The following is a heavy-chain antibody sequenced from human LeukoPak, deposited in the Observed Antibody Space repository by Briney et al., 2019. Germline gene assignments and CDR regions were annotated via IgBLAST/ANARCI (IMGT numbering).Heavy chain of an antibody. CDR1: GYTFTAYY. Sequence: ASVRVSCKASGYTFTAYYMYWVRQAPGQGLVWMGRINPNSGGTNYAQNFQGRVTMTRDTSISTAYMELSRLRSDDTAVYYCARFDTITGTTDSWGQGTLVTVSS. CDR3: ARFDTITGTTDS. J-gene: IGHJ4*02. CDR2: INPNSGGT. V-gene: IGHV1-2*06. D-gene: IGHD1-7*01.